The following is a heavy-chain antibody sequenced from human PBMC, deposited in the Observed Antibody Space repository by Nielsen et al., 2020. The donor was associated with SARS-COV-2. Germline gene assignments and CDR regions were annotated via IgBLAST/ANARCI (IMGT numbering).Heavy chain of an antibody. CDR2: TWPGASDT. J-gene: IGHJ4*02. V-gene: IGHV5-51*01. CDR3: ARLFHYSSGCPFDY. D-gene: IGHD4-11*01. CDR1: DYRFSSYW. Sequence: GESLKISCKGSDYRFSSYWIAWVRQMPGKGLEWMGITWPGASDTRYSPSFQGRVTISADKSTATAYLQWNTLETSDTAIYYCARLFHYSSGCPFDYWGQGTLVTVSS.